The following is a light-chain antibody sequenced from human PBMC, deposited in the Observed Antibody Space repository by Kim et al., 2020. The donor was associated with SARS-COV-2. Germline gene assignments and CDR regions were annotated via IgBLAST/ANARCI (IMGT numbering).Light chain of an antibody. Sequence: VSPGETATLSCRASQSVGNNVAWYQQKLGQAPRLLIYGASTRATDIPPRFSGAGSETEITLTITSLQSEDFAVYFCQHYDNWPPYTFGQGTKLEI. CDR1: QSVGNN. V-gene: IGKV3-15*01. CDR3: QHYDNWPPYT. J-gene: IGKJ2*01. CDR2: GAS.